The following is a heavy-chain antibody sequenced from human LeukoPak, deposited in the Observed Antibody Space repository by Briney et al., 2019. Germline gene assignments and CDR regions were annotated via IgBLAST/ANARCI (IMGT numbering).Heavy chain of an antibody. Sequence: GRSLRLSCAASGFTFSHYAMHWVRQAPGKGLDWVSVISYDGTNKYYADSVKGRFTISRDNSKNTLSLQMNSLRAEDTAVYYCAKGGYYASSGSYAFDIWGQGTVVTVSS. V-gene: IGHV3-30*18. D-gene: IGHD3-22*01. J-gene: IGHJ3*02. CDR1: GFTFSHYA. CDR2: ISYDGTNK. CDR3: AKGGYYASSGSYAFDI.